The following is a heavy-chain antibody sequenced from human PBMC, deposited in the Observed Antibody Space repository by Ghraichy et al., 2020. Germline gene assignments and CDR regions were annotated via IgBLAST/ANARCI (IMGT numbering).Heavy chain of an antibody. CDR1: GFTFRTYA. V-gene: IGHV3-30*04. J-gene: IGHJ4*02. Sequence: GGSLRLSCAASGFTFRTYAIHWVRQAPGKGLEWVAVISYDGSNKYYADSVKGRFTISRDNSKNTLYLQMNSLRAEDTAVYYCARDRLDYAGYSGSDYWGQGTLVTVSS. CDR3: ARDRLDYAGYSGSDY. D-gene: IGHD4-23*01. CDR2: ISYDGSNK.